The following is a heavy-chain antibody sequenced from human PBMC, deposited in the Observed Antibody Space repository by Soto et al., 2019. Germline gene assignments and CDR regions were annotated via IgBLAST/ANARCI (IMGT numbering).Heavy chain of an antibody. CDR1: GYTFTSYS. J-gene: IGHJ3*02. Sequence: ASVKVSCKASGYTFTSYSMHWVRQAPGQRLEWMGWINAGNGNTKYSQKFQGRVTITRDTSASTAYMELSSLRSEDTAVYYCARVRMYGDSAFDIWGQGTMVTVSS. D-gene: IGHD4-17*01. V-gene: IGHV1-3*01. CDR3: ARVRMYGDSAFDI. CDR2: INAGNGNT.